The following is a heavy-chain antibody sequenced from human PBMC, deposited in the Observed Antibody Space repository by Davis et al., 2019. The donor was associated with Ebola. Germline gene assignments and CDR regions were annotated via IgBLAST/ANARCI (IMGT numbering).Heavy chain of an antibody. Sequence: PGGSLRLSCAVYGGSFSGYYWSWTRQAPGKGLEWMGSIFHSGSTDYNPSLKSRVTMSIDTSKNQFTLKLRSVTAADTAVYYCARGSWECWGQGTLVTVSS. CDR2: IFHSGST. CDR1: GGSFSGYY. V-gene: IGHV4-59*01. D-gene: IGHD1-26*01. J-gene: IGHJ4*02. CDR3: ARGSWEC.